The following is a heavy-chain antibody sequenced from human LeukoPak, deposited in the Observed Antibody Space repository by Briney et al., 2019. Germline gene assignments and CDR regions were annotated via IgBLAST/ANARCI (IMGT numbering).Heavy chain of an antibody. V-gene: IGHV1-69*05. J-gene: IGHJ4*02. D-gene: IGHD4-11*01. CDR2: IIPIFGTA. Sequence: ASVKVSCKASGGTFSSYAISWVRQAPGQGLEWMGGIIPIFGTANYAQKFQGRVTITTDESTSTAYMELSSLRSEDTAVYYCARDLPTVSAFDYWGQGTLVTVSS. CDR1: GGTFSSYA. CDR3: ARDLPTVSAFDY.